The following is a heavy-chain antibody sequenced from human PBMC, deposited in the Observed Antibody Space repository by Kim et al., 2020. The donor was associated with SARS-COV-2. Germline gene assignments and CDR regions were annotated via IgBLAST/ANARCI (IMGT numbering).Heavy chain of an antibody. CDR3: TRNDPFLGY. J-gene: IGHJ4*02. D-gene: IGHD1-1*01. CDR1: GFTFTSAW. CDR2: IKSKVDGGTT. V-gene: IGHV3-15*01. Sequence: GGSLRLSCAASGFTFTSAWMSWVRQAPGKGLEWVGRIKSKVDGGTTDYAAPVKGRFTISRDDSTNTLYLQMNSLKIEDTAIYYCTRNDPFLGYWGQGTLVAVSS.